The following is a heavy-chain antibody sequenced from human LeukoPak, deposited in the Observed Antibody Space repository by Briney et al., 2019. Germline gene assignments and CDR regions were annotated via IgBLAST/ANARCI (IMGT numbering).Heavy chain of an antibody. J-gene: IGHJ4*02. V-gene: IGHV1-69*10. D-gene: IGHD3-3*01. Sequence: ASVKVSCKASGYTFTGYYMHWVRQAPGQGLEWMGWIIPILGIANYAQKFQGRVTITADKSTSTAYMELSSLRSEDTAVYYCARAPREDYDFWSGAPAHSYYFDYWGQGTLVTVSS. CDR2: IIPILGIA. CDR1: GYTFTGYY. CDR3: ARAPREDYDFWSGAPAHSYYFDY.